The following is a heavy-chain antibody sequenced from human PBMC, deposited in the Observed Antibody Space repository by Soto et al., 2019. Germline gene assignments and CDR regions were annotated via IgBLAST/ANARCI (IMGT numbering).Heavy chain of an antibody. CDR3: AREVTMIVVVNPWTRNPNYYGMEV. D-gene: IGHD3-22*01. J-gene: IGHJ6*01. V-gene: IGHV1-69*06. CDR1: GCTFSSYA. CDR2: IIPIFGTA. Sequence: SVKVSCKASGCTFSSYAISWVRQAPGQGLEWMGGIIPIFGTANYAQKFQGRVTITADKSTSTAYMELSSLRSEDTAVYYCAREVTMIVVVNPWTRNPNYYGMEVWGQGTTVSVSS.